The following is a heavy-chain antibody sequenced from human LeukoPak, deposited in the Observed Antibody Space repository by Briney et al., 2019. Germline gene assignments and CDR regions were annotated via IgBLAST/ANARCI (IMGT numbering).Heavy chain of an antibody. J-gene: IGHJ5*01. Sequence: ASVKVSCTASGYTFTGYYIHWVRQAPGQGLEWMGWINPNSSDTTYSQKFQCRVSMTRDTSVTTAYMELSRLTSDDAAVYYCARDVELQYGEGWFDSWGQGTLVTVSS. D-gene: IGHD2-15*01. CDR3: ARDVELQYGEGWFDS. CDR2: INPNSSDT. V-gene: IGHV1-2*02. CDR1: GYTFTGYY.